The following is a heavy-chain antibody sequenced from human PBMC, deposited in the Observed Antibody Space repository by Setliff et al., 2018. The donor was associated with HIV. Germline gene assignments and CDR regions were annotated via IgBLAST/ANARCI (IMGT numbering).Heavy chain of an antibody. CDR1: GFSFSSHW. D-gene: IGHD3-10*01. J-gene: IGHJ6*03. CDR3: ARGRLLWSGSYYYYYMDV. CDR2: IRNKPYSYTT. V-gene: IGHV3-72*01. Sequence: WGSLRLSCAASGFSFSSHWMTWVRQAPGKGLEWVGRIRNKPYSYTTEYAASVKGRFTISRDDSKNSLYLQMNSLKTEDTAVYYCARGRLLWSGSYYYYYMDVWGKGTTVTVSS.